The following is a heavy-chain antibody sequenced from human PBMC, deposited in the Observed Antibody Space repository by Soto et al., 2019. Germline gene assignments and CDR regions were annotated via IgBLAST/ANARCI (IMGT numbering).Heavy chain of an antibody. D-gene: IGHD3-3*02. V-gene: IGHV3-15*07. Sequence: EVQLVESGGGLVKPGGSLRLSCAASGFTFSNAWMNWVRQAPGKGLEWVGRIKSKTDGGTTDYAAPVKGRFTISRDDSKNTLYLQMNSLKTEDTAVYYCTTDPKSFSPRSYYYYGMDVWGQGTTVTVSS. J-gene: IGHJ6*02. CDR1: GFTFSNAW. CDR3: TTDPKSFSPRSYYYYGMDV. CDR2: IKSKTDGGTT.